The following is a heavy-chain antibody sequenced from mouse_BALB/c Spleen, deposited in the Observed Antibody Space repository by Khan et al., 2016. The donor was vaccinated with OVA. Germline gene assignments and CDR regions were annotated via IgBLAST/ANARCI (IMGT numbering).Heavy chain of an antibody. CDR2: INPHIGET. V-gene: IGHV1-20*02. J-gene: IGHJ2*01. CDR3: ARKNDSDFDY. CDR1: GYSFTGYF. Sequence: EVQLQESGPELVKPGASVKISCKASGYSFTGYFMNWVMQSHGKSLEWIGRINPHIGETFYNQKFKGKATLTVDESSSTAYMELRSLASEDSAVYYCARKNDSDFDYWGQGTTVTVSS.